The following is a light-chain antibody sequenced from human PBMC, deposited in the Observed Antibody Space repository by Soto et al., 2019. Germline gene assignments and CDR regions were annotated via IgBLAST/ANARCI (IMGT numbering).Light chain of an antibody. J-gene: IGKJ2*01. CDR3: PQYGSSPPRYT. CDR1: QSVSSSY. Sequence: EIVLTQSPATLSLSPGERATLSCRASQSVSSSYLAWYQQKPDQAPRRLIDGASSRATGIPERFSGSGCGTDYSLTISRLEAEDFAAYYCPQYGSSPPRYTFGQGTKLEIK. CDR2: GAS. V-gene: IGKV3-20*01.